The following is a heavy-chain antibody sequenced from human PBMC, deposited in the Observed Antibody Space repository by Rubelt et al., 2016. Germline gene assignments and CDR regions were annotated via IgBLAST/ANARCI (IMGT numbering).Heavy chain of an antibody. CDR1: GGSFSGYY. V-gene: IGHV4-34*01. Sequence: QVQLQQWGAGLLKPSETLSLTCAVYGGSFSGYYWSWIRQPPGKGLEWIGEINHSGSTNYNPSFKCRVTISVDTSKNQFPLRLSSVTAAYTALYYCASAVAATLGAFDIWGQGTMVTVSS. J-gene: IGHJ3*02. CDR3: ASAVAATLGAFDI. CDR2: INHSGST. D-gene: IGHD6-19*01.